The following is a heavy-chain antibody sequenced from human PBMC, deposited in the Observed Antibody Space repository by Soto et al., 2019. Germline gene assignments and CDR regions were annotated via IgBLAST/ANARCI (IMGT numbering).Heavy chain of an antibody. CDR2: ISSSSSYI. Sequence: PXGSLSLCCAAAGFTLSSYSMNWVRQAPGKGLEWVSSISSSSSYIYYADSVKGRFTISRDNAKNSLYLQMNSLRAEDTAVYYCAREGYYDSSGYYSYDAFDNWGQGKMVTVSS. J-gene: IGHJ3*02. CDR3: AREGYYDSSGYYSYDAFDN. V-gene: IGHV3-21*01. CDR1: GFTLSSYS. D-gene: IGHD3-22*01.